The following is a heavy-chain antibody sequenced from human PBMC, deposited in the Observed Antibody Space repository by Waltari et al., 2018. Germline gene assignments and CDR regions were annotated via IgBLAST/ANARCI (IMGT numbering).Heavy chain of an antibody. J-gene: IGHJ4*02. CDR2: IKQDGSEK. CDR3: ASLEPYYDILTGYYGTGGY. V-gene: IGHV3-7*01. D-gene: IGHD3-9*01. CDR1: GFTFSSYL. Sequence: EVQLVESGGGLVQPGGSLRLSCAASGFTFSSYLMSWVRQAPGKGLAWVANIKQDGSEKYYVDSVKGRFTISRDNAKNSLYLQMDSLRAEDTAVYYCASLEPYYDILTGYYGTGGYWGQGTLVTVSS.